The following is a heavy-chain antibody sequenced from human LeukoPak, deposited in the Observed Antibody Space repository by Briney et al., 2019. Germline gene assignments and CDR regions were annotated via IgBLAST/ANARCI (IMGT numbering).Heavy chain of an antibody. Sequence: ASVKVSCKASGYTFTGYYMHWVRQAPGQGLDWMGWINPNSGGTNSAQRFQGRVTMTRDTSISTAYMELSRLTSDDTAVYYCARDQCSSTSCWIFDYWGQGTLITVSS. CDR2: INPNSGGT. V-gene: IGHV1-2*02. J-gene: IGHJ4*02. CDR3: ARDQCSSTSCWIFDY. CDR1: GYTFTGYY. D-gene: IGHD2-2*01.